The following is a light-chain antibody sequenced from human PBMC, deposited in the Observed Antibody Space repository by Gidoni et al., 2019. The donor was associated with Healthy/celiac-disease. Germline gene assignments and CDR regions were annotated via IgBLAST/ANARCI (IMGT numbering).Light chain of an antibody. V-gene: IGLV6-57*01. CDR3: QSYDSSIFYV. CDR1: SGSIASNY. J-gene: IGLJ1*01. Sequence: NFMLTQPHSVSESPGKTVTISCTRSSGSIASNYVQWYQQRPGSSPTTVIYEDNQRPSGVPDRFSGSIDSSSNSASLTISGLKTEDEADYYCQSYDSSIFYVFGTGTKVXV. CDR2: EDN.